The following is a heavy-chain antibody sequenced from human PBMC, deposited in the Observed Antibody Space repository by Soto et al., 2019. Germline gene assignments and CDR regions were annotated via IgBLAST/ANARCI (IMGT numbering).Heavy chain of an antibody. CDR1: GFTFSSYA. J-gene: IGHJ6*02. CDR2: ISGSGGST. D-gene: IGHD6-13*01. V-gene: IGHV3-23*01. Sequence: PGGSLRLSCAASGFTFSSYAMSWVRQAPGKGLEWVSAISGSGGSTYYADSVKGRFNISRDNSKNTLYLQMNSLRAEDTAVYYCAKVSLWKRAAAGTGYYYGMDVWGQGTTVTVSS. CDR3: AKVSLWKRAAAGTGYYYGMDV.